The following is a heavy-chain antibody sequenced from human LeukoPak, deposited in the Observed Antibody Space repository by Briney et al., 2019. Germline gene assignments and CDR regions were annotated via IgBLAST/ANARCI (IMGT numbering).Heavy chain of an antibody. J-gene: IGHJ4*02. CDR3: ARDSGYDSSGYYPFDY. Sequence: EASVKVSCKASGGTFSSYAISWVRQAPGQGLEWMGRIIPIFGIANYAQKLQGRVTITADKSTSTAYMELSSLRSEDTAVYYCARDSGYDSSGYYPFDYWGQGTLVTVSS. V-gene: IGHV1-69*04. CDR2: IIPIFGIA. D-gene: IGHD3-22*01. CDR1: GGTFSSYA.